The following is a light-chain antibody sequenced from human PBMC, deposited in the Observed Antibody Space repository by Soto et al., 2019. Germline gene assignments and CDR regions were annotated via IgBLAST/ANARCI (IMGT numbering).Light chain of an antibody. J-gene: IGKJ1*01. CDR1: QTISSW. V-gene: IGKV1-5*03. Sequence: DIQMTQSPSTLSASVGDRVTITCRASQTISSWLAWYQQKPGKAPKLLIYKASTLKSGVPSRFSGSGSGTEFTLTISSLQPEDFATYYCQQSFSIPTFGQGTKVDIK. CDR3: QQSFSIPT. CDR2: KAS.